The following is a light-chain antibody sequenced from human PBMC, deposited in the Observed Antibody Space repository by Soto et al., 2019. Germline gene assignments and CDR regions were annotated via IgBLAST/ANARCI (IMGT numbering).Light chain of an antibody. CDR3: CSYAGSYTFV. J-gene: IGLJ2*01. Sequence: QSALTQPRSVSGSPGQSVTISCTGTSSDVGGYNYVSWYQQHPGKAPKLMIYDVSKRPSGVPDRFSGSKSGNTASLTISGLQAEDEADYYCCSYAGSYTFVFSGGTKLTVL. CDR1: SSDVGGYNY. CDR2: DVS. V-gene: IGLV2-11*01.